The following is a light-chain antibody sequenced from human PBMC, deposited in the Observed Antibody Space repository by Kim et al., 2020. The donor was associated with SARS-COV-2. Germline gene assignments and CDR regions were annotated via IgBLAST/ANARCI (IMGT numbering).Light chain of an antibody. V-gene: IGLV2-8*01. CDR3: SSYGGRNDLV. J-gene: IGLJ2*01. CDR2: EVN. Sequence: GQSLTISCPGTSDDIGHYNYVSWYQQHPGKAPKLIIYEVNRRPSGVPDRFSGYKSGNTASLTVSGLQVEDEADYYCSSYGGRNDLVFGGGTQLTVL. CDR1: SDDIGHYNY.